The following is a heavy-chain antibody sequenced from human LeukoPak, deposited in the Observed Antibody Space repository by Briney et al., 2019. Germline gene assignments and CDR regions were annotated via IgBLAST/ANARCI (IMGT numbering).Heavy chain of an antibody. CDR2: GFYSGSA. V-gene: IGHV4-39*01. D-gene: IGHD4-17*01. Sequence: SETLSLTCTASGGSISGSSYYWAWIRQPPGKGLEWIGSGFYSGSAYYNPSLKSRVTISVDTSRNQFSLNLSSVTAADTAVYYCARLRGAMTPVTSDFDYWGQGTLVTVSS. CDR3: ARLRGAMTPVTSDFDY. J-gene: IGHJ4*02. CDR1: GGSISGSSYY.